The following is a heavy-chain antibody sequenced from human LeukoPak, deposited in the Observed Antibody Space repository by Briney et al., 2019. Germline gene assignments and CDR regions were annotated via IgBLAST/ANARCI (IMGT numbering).Heavy chain of an antibody. D-gene: IGHD2-21*02. Sequence: PSETLSLTCTVSGGSISSSSYCWGWIRQPPGKGLEWIGSIYYSGSTYYNPSLKSRVTISVDTSKNQFSLKLSSVTAADTAVYYCARQVTVGSFFDYWGQGTLVTVSS. J-gene: IGHJ4*02. V-gene: IGHV4-39*01. CDR1: GGSISSSSYC. CDR2: IYYSGST. CDR3: ARQVTVGSFFDY.